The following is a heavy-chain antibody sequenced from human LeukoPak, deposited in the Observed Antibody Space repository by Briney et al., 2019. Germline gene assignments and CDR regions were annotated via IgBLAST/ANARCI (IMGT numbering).Heavy chain of an antibody. CDR3: ARSRIRAFDP. V-gene: IGHV3-53*01. CDR2: VYADGAT. Sequence: GGSLRLSCAASGFIVNTNYMNWVRQAPGKGLEWVSVVYADGATYYADSVKGRFTVSRDNSKNTLYLQMNGLRAEDTVVYYCARSRIRAFDPWGQGSLVIVSS. D-gene: IGHD3-3*02. CDR1: GFIVNTNY. J-gene: IGHJ5*02.